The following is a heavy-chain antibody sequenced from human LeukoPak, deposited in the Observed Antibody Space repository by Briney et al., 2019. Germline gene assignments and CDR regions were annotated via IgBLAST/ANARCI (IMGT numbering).Heavy chain of an antibody. D-gene: IGHD4/OR15-4a*01. V-gene: IGHV3-74*01. CDR1: GVSFSSYW. Sequence: GGSLRLSGAASGVSFSSYWMHWVRQAPGKGLVWVSRIKSDGSSTSYADSVKGRFTISRDNAKNTLYLQMNSLRDEDTAVYYCARAMVPLFENWGQGTLVTVSS. CDR2: IKSDGSST. CDR3: ARAMVPLFEN. J-gene: IGHJ4*02.